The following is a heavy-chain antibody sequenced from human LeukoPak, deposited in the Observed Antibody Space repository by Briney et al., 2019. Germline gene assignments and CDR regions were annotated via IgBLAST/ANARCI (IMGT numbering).Heavy chain of an antibody. CDR2: IYYTGST. CDR1: GASISSDHYY. CDR3: ARGVGHAFDI. J-gene: IGHJ3*02. D-gene: IGHD2-15*01. V-gene: IGHV4-39*07. Sequence: SETLSLTCAVSGASISSDHYYWGWIRQPPGKGLEWIGSIYYTGSTYYNPSLKSRVTISVDTSKTQFSLKLSSVTAADTAVYYCARGVGHAFDIWGQGTMVTVSS.